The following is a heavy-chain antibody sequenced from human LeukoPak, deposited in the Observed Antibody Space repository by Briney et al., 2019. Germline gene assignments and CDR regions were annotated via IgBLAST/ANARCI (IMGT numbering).Heavy chain of an antibody. CDR2: INPNSGGT. J-gene: IGHJ3*02. CDR3: ARGGYYYDSSGYSGAFDI. D-gene: IGHD3-22*01. V-gene: IGHV1-2*02. Sequence: ASVKVSCKASGGAFSSYAISWVRQAPGQGLEWMGWINPNSGGTNYAQKFQGRVTMTRDTSISTAYMELSRLRSDDTAVYYCARGGYYYDSSGYSGAFDIWGQGTMVTVSS. CDR1: GGAFSSYA.